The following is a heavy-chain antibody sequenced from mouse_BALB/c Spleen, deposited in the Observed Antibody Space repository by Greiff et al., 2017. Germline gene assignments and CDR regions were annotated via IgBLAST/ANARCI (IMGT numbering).Heavy chain of an antibody. Sequence: EVQLQESGPELVKPGASVKMSCKASGYTFTSYVMHWVKQKPGQGLEWIGYINPYNDGTKYNEKFKGKATLTSDKSSSTAYMELSSLTSEDSAVYYCARRAGSYGYAMDYWGQGTSVTVSS. CDR1: GYTFTSYV. CDR2: INPYNDGT. V-gene: IGHV1-14*01. J-gene: IGHJ4*01. CDR3: ARRAGSYGYAMDY. D-gene: IGHD1-1*02.